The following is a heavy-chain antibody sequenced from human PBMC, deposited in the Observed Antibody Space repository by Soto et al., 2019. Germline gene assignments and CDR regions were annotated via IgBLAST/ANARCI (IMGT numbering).Heavy chain of an antibody. J-gene: IGHJ6*02. Sequence: ASVKVSCKASGYTFTSYCISWVRQAPGQGLEWMGWISAYNGNTNYAQKLQGRVTMTTDTSTSTAYMELRSLRSDDTAVYYCARVVRDSSGYYYLGSLGYYYYGMDVWGQGTTVTVSS. V-gene: IGHV1-18*04. CDR2: ISAYNGNT. D-gene: IGHD3-22*01. CDR1: GYTFTSYC. CDR3: ARVVRDSSGYYYLGSLGYYYYGMDV.